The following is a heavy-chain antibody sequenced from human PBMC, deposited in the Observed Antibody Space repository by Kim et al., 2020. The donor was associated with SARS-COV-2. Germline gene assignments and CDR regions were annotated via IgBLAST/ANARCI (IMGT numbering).Heavy chain of an antibody. Sequence: GGSLRLSCAASGFTVSSNYMSWVRQAPGKGLEWVSVIYSGGSTYYADSVKGRFTISRDNSKNTLYLQMNSLRAEDTAVYYCARDAPLVGGTSYSSSSFPQYYYGMDVWGQGTTVTVSS. CDR2: IYSGGST. J-gene: IGHJ6*02. CDR1: GFTVSSNY. V-gene: IGHV3-53*01. D-gene: IGHD6-6*01. CDR3: ARDAPLVGGTSYSSSSFPQYYYGMDV.